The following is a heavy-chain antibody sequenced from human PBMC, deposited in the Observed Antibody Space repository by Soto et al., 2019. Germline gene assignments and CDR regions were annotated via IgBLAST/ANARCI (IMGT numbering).Heavy chain of an antibody. V-gene: IGHV4-39*01. J-gene: IGHJ6*02. CDR3: ARRSGYYKYYGMDV. D-gene: IGHD3-3*01. CDR1: GGSISSSSYY. Sequence: SEILSLTCTVSGGSISSSSYYWGWIRQPPGKGLEWIGSIYYSGSTYYNPSLKSRVTISVDTSKNQFSLKLSSVTAADTAVYYCARRSGYYKYYGMDVWGQGTTVTVSS. CDR2: IYYSGST.